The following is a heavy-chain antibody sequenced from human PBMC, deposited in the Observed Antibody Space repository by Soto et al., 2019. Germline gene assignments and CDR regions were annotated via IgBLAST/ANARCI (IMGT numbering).Heavy chain of an antibody. CDR1: GDSVSSNSAA. V-gene: IGHV6-1*01. D-gene: IGHD6-19*01. CDR3: AREGIAVAGSLMGHYGMDV. J-gene: IGHJ6*02. Sequence: SQPLSLTCAISGDSVSSNSAAWNWIRQSPSRGLEWLGRTYYRSKWYNDYAVSVKSRITINPDTSKNQFSLQLNSVTPEDTAVYYGAREGIAVAGSLMGHYGMDVWGQGTTVTDSS. CDR2: TYYRSKWYN.